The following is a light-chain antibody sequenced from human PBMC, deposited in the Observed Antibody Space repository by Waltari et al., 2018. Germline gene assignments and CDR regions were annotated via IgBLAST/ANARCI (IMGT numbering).Light chain of an antibody. CDR1: QSVNTF. Sequence: EIVLTQSPATLSLSPGERATLSCRASQSVNTFLVWYQQKPGQAPRLLINKTSDRATGIPARFSGSGSGTDVALTISSLEPEDCAVYYCQLGNRWPLTFGQGTKVEIK. V-gene: IGKV3-11*01. CDR2: KTS. J-gene: IGKJ1*01. CDR3: QLGNRWPLT.